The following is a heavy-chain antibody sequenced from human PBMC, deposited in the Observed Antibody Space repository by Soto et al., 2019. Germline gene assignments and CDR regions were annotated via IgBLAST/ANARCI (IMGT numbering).Heavy chain of an antibody. D-gene: IGHD2-8*01. CDR1: GYTFTGNY. J-gene: IGHJ5*02. CDR3: VRECVGQTYGWFDP. Sequence: QVQLVQSGAEVKKPGASVKVSCEATGYTFTGNYLHWVRQAPGQGLEWMGWIHPHSGATKYAQKFQGWVTMTRDTSSSTAYLELSSLKSNDTAVYYCVRECVGQTYGWFDPWGQGTLVTVSS. V-gene: IGHV1-2*04. CDR2: IHPHSGAT.